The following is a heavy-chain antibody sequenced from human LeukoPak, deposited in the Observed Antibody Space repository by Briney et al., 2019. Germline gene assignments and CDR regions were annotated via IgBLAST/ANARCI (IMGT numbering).Heavy chain of an antibody. CDR2: FDPEDGEA. V-gene: IGHV1-24*01. CDR1: GYTLTELS. D-gene: IGHD2-15*01. Sequence: GASVNVSCKVSGYTLTELSMHWVRQAPGKGLEWMGGFDPEDGEAIYAQKFQGRVTMTEDTSTDTAYMELNSLRSEDTAVYYCATVGYCSGGSCYGMDVWGQGTTVTVSS. CDR3: ATVGYCSGGSCYGMDV. J-gene: IGHJ6*02.